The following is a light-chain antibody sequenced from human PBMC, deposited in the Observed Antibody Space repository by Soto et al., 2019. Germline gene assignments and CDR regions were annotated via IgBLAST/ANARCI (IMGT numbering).Light chain of an antibody. CDR1: SSNIGSNT. V-gene: IGLV1-44*01. Sequence: QSVLTQPPSASGTPGQRVTISCSGSSSNIGSNTVNWYQQIPGTAPKLLIYSTDQRPSGVPDLFSGSRSGTSASLAISGLHSEDEADYYCAAWDDSLHGWVFGGGTTLTV. CDR2: STD. CDR3: AAWDDSLHGWV. J-gene: IGLJ3*02.